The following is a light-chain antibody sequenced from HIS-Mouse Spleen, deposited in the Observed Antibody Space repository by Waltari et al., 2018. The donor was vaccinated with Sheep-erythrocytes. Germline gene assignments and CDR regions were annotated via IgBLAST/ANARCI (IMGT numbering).Light chain of an antibody. Sequence: QSALTQPPSASGSPGQSVTISCTGTSSDVGGYNYVSWYQQHPGKAPKPMSYEVSKRPSGVPGRFSGSKSGNTASLTVSGLQAEDEADYYCSSYAGSNNWVFGGGTKLTVL. CDR2: EVS. CDR1: SSDVGGYNY. J-gene: IGLJ3*02. CDR3: SSYAGSNNWV. V-gene: IGLV2-8*01.